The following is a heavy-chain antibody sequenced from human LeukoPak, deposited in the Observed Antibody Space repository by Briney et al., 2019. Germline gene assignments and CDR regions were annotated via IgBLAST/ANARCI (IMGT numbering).Heavy chain of an antibody. D-gene: IGHD1-1*01. CDR2: INPSGGST. Sequence: ASVKVSCKASGYYMHWVRQAPGQGLEWMGTINPSGGSTSYAQKFQDRVTMTRDTSTSTVYMELSSLRSEDTAVYYCAREANDGYFDYWGQGTLVTVSS. V-gene: IGHV1-46*01. CDR3: AREANDGYFDY. J-gene: IGHJ4*02. CDR1: GYY.